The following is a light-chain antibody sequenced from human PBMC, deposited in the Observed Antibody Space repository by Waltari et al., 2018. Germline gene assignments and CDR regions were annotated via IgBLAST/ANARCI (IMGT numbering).Light chain of an antibody. J-gene: IGKJ4*01. CDR2: GAS. V-gene: IGKV3-15*01. CDR3: QQYNNWPLT. Sequence: EVVMTQSPATLSVSPGERATLPCRASQSVNTNLAWYQQTPGQAPRLLIYGASTRATGIPARFSGSGSGTEFTLTISSLQSEDSAVYYCQQYNNWPLTFGGGTRVEIK. CDR1: QSVNTN.